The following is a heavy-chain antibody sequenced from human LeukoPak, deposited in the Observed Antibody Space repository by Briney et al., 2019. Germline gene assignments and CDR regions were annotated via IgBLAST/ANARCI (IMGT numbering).Heavy chain of an antibody. V-gene: IGHV1-18*01. J-gene: IGHJ5*02. D-gene: IGHD3-10*01. Sequence: ASVKVSCKASGYTFTSYGISWVRQAPGQGLEWMGWISAYNGTTNYAQKLQGRVTMTTDTSTSTAYMELRSLTSDDTAVYYCARDRFMYYYGSGSIHWFDPWGQGTLVTVSS. CDR3: ARDRFMYYYGSGSIHWFDP. CDR1: GYTFTSYG. CDR2: ISAYNGTT.